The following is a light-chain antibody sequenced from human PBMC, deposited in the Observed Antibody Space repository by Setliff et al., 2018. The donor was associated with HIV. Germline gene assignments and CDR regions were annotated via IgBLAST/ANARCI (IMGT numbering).Light chain of an antibody. Sequence: QSALTQPRSVSGSPGQSVTFSCTGSSGDVGAYNFVSWYQQHPGKAPKLIIYDVYKRPSGVPDRFSGSKSGDTASLTISGLQSEDEADYYCCSYAGTYTYIFGTGTKVTVL. V-gene: IGLV2-11*01. J-gene: IGLJ1*01. CDR1: SGDVGAYNF. CDR3: CSYAGTYTYI. CDR2: DVY.